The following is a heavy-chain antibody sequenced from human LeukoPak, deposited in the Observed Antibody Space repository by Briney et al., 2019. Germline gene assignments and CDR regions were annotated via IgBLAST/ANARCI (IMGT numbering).Heavy chain of an antibody. D-gene: IGHD3-10*01. CDR3: ARDLLVRGVIRYYFDY. CDR2: IYTSGST. CDR1: GGSISSYY. V-gene: IGHV4-4*09. Sequence: PSETLSLTCTVSGGSISSYYWSWIRQPPGKGLEWIGYIYTSGSTNYNPSLKSRVTISVDTSKNQFSLKLSSVTAADTAVYYCARDLLVRGVIRYYFDYWGQGTLVTVSS. J-gene: IGHJ4*02.